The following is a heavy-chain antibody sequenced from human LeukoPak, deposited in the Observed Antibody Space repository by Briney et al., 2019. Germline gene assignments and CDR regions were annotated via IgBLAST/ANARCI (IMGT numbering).Heavy chain of an antibody. CDR1: GGSTSSGSHY. J-gene: IGHJ4*02. Sequence: PSETLSLTCTVSGGSTSSGSHYWGWIHQPPGKGLEWIGSIYYSGTTYYSPSLKSRVSISLDTSKDQFSLKLNSVTAADTAVYYCARQDLAVSGIDYWGQGTLVTVSS. V-gene: IGHV4-39*01. D-gene: IGHD6-13*01. CDR2: IYYSGTT. CDR3: ARQDLAVSGIDY.